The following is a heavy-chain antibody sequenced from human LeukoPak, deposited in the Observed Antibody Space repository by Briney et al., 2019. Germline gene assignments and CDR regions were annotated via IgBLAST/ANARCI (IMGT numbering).Heavy chain of an antibody. V-gene: IGHV4-61*02. CDR3: ARAGGYSTDAFDI. CDR2: IYTSGST. Sequence: SETLSLTCTVSGGSISSGSYYWSWIRQPAGKGLEWIGRIYTSGSTNYSPSLKSRVTISVDTSKNQFSLNLTSVTAADTAVYYCARAGGYSTDAFDIWGQGTMVTVSS. J-gene: IGHJ3*02. D-gene: IGHD5-18*01. CDR1: GGSISSGSYY.